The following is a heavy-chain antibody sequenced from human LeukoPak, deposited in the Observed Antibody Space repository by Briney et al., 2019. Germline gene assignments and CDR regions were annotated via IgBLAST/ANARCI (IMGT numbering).Heavy chain of an antibody. CDR2: INPNSGGT. CDR3: ARTHYYHSRYFDY. J-gene: IGHJ4*02. V-gene: IGHV1-2*02. D-gene: IGHD3-22*01. Sequence: EASVKVSCKASGYTFTGYYMHWVRQAPGQGLEWMGWINPNSGGTNYAQKFQGRVTMTRDTSISTAYMELSRLRSDDTAVYYCARTHYYHSRYFDYWGQGTLVTVSS. CDR1: GYTFTGYY.